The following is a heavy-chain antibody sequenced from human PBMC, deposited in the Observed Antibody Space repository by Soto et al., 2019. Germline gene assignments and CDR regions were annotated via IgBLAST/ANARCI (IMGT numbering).Heavy chain of an antibody. J-gene: IGHJ6*02. CDR2: IKSGGNT. Sequence: VESLRLSFEASGFTVRTDWMDWVRQAPGKGLEWVSLIKSGGNTYYADSVEGRFTISRDNSKNTVYLQMDSLRAEDTAVYYCVRENYYYGMDVWGQGT. CDR1: GFTVRTDW. V-gene: IGHV3-66*01. CDR3: VRENYYYGMDV.